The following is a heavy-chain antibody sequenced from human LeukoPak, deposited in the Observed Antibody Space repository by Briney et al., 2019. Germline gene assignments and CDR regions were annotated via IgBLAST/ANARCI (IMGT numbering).Heavy chain of an antibody. CDR2: IYYSGST. Sequence: SETLSLTCTVSGGSISSSSYYWGWIRQPPGKGLEWIGSIYYSGSTYYNPSLKSRVTISVDTSKNQFSLKLSSVTAADTAVYYCATDTAMVTEYWGQGTLVTVSS. V-gene: IGHV4-39*01. CDR1: GGSISSSSYY. CDR3: ATDTAMVTEY. J-gene: IGHJ4*02. D-gene: IGHD5-18*01.